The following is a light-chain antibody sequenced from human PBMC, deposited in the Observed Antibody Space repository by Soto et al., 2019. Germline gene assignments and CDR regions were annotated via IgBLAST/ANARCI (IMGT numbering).Light chain of an antibody. Sequence: EIVLTQSPATLSLSPGERATLSCRASQSVSSYLAWYQQKPGQAPRLLIYDASNRATGIPARFSGSGSGTDFTLTISSLEPEDFAVYYCQKSSNWPRTFGQGTKVDI. CDR2: DAS. CDR3: QKSSNWPRT. CDR1: QSVSSY. J-gene: IGKJ1*01. V-gene: IGKV3-11*01.